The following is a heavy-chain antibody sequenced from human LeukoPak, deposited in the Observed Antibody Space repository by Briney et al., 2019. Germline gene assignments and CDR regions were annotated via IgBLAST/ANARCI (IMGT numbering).Heavy chain of an antibody. V-gene: IGHV3-23*01. CDR3: AKERGRGVGPYYYYGMDV. CDR1: GLTFSSYA. Sequence: GGSLRLSCAASGLTFSSYAMSWVRQAPGKGLEWVSSISGSGSSTFYADSVQGRFTISRDNSKNTLYLQMNSLRAEDTAVYYCAKERGRGVGPYYYYGMDVWGQGTTVTVSS. D-gene: IGHD1-26*01. CDR2: ISGSGSST. J-gene: IGHJ6*02.